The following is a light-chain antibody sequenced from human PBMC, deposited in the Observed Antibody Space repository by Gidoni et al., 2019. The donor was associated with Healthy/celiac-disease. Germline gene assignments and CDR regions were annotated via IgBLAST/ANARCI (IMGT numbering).Light chain of an antibody. V-gene: IGKV3-15*01. J-gene: IGKJ1*01. CDR2: GAS. Sequence: EIVMTQPPATLSVSPGERATLSCSASQSDSSNLAWYQQTPGQAPRLLIDGASARATGIPSRFSGSGSGTDFTLTISSLQSEDFAVYYCQQYNNWPRTFGQGTKVEIK. CDR3: QQYNNWPRT. CDR1: QSDSSN.